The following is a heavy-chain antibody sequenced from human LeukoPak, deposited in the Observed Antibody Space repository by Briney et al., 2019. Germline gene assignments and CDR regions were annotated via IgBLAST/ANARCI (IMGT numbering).Heavy chain of an antibody. CDR2: IYHSGST. CDR3: ARKIITMIVVADDAFDI. Sequence: SETLSLTCAVSGYSISSGYYWGWIRQPPGKGLEWIGSIYHSGSTYYNPSLKSRVTISVDTSKNQFSLKLSSVTAADTAVHYCARKIITMIVVADDAFDIWGQGTMVTVSS. CDR1: GYSISSGYY. D-gene: IGHD3-22*01. V-gene: IGHV4-38-2*01. J-gene: IGHJ3*02.